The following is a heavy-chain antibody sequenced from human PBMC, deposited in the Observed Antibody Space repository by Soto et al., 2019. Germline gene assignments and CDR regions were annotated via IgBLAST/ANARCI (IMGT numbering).Heavy chain of an antibody. CDR2: MNPNSGNT. D-gene: IGHD6-6*01. J-gene: IGHJ5*02. V-gene: IGHV1-8*01. Sequence: QVQLVQSGAEVTKTGASVKVSCKGSGYTFTSYHINWVRQATGQGLAWMGWMNPNSGNTGYAQTLQGRVTMTWDTSISTAYMELSSLRFEDTAMYYCARGHISSTKNWLDPWGQGTLVTVSS. CDR3: ARGHISSTKNWLDP. CDR1: GYTFTSYH.